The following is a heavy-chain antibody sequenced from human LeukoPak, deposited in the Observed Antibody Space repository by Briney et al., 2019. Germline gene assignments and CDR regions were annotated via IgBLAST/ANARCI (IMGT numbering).Heavy chain of an antibody. CDR3: ARDLVGGYSYGQASDY. CDR2: ISAYNGKK. Sequence: ASVKVSCKGSGYTFTSYGISWVGQAPGEGGEGMGWISAYNGKKKYAQKLQGRVTITTHTSTSTAYMELRSLRSDDTAVYYCARDLVGGYSYGQASDYWGQGTLVTVSS. CDR1: GYTFTSYG. D-gene: IGHD5-18*01. J-gene: IGHJ4*02. V-gene: IGHV1-18*01.